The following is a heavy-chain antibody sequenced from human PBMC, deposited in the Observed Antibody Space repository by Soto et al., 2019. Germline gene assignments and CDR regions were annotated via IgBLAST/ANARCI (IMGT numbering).Heavy chain of an antibody. V-gene: IGHV5-51*01. CDR2: TYPGDSDT. Sequence: GESLKISCKASGYSFTSYWIGWVRQMPGKGLEWMGITYPGDSDTRCSPSFQGQVTISADKSISTAYLQWSSLKASDTAMYYCAAYSGSFYYGMDVWGQGTTVTVSS. J-gene: IGHJ6*02. CDR3: AAYSGSFYYGMDV. CDR1: GYSFTSYW. D-gene: IGHD1-26*01.